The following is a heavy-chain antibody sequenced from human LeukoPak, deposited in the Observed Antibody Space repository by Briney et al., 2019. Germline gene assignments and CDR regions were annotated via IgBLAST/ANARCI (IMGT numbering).Heavy chain of an antibody. CDR3: ARAPRTGTTDPIDY. CDR2: ISSSSTYI. Sequence: GGSPRLSCAASGFTFSSYFMNWVRQAPGKGLEWVSSISSSSTYIYYADSMKGRFTISRDNAKNSLYLQMNSLRAEDTAVYYCARAPRTGTTDPIDYWGQGTLVTASS. CDR1: GFTFSSYF. D-gene: IGHD1-7*01. J-gene: IGHJ4*02. V-gene: IGHV3-21*01.